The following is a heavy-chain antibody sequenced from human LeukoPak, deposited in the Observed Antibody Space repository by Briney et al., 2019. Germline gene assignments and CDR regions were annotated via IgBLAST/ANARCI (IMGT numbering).Heavy chain of an antibody. D-gene: IGHD6-13*01. CDR3: ARERGSSWFYQAFDL. V-gene: IGHV3-11*01. Sequence: GGSLRLSCAASGFIFSDYYMTWVRQAPGKGLEPISYITNGVSGIFYADSVKDRFTISRDNAKNSLYLHMSSLRVEDTAVYYCARERGSSWFYQAFDLWGQGALVIVSS. CDR1: GFIFSDYY. CDR2: ITNGVSGI. J-gene: IGHJ4*02.